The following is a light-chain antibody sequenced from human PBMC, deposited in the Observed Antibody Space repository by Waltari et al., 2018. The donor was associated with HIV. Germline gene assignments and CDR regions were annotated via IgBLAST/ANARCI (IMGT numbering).Light chain of an antibody. J-gene: IGKJ3*01. CDR3: QQYNIDFYT. Sequence: IRMTQSPSTLSASVGDRVTVTCRASQNINSWLALYQQRPGKAPRLLIYKASTLEQGVPSRFSGGGSETEFTLTIDSLQPDDFGTYYCQQYNIDFYTFGQGTKV. CDR1: QNINSW. CDR2: KAS. V-gene: IGKV1-5*03.